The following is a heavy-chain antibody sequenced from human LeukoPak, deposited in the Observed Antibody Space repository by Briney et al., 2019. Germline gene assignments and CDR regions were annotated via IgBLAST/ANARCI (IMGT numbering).Heavy chain of an antibody. CDR3: ARDLAITIFGVVIIGTYGMDV. Sequence: GASVKVSCKASGYTFTGYYMHWVRQAPGQGLEWMGRINPNSGGTNYAQKFQGRVTMTRDTSISTAYMELSRLRSDDTAMYYCARDLAITIFGVVIIGTYGMDVWGQGTTVTVSS. CDR2: INPNSGGT. CDR1: GYTFTGYY. J-gene: IGHJ6*02. V-gene: IGHV1-2*06. D-gene: IGHD3-3*01.